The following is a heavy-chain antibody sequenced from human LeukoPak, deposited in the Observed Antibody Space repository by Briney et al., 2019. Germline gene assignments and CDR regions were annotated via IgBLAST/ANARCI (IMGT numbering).Heavy chain of an antibody. J-gene: IGHJ4*02. CDR2: ISGLSSYT. CDR1: GFTFSDYD. CDR3: GRAFPPLRTSSAGDL. Sequence: PGGSLRLSCSASGFTFSDYDMNWVRQAPGRGLEWVSSISGLSSYTYYGESVKGRFSISRDNAKNSLYLQMNSLGAEDTATYYCGRAFPPLRTSSAGDLWGQGILVTVSS. V-gene: IGHV3-21*01. D-gene: IGHD3-16*01.